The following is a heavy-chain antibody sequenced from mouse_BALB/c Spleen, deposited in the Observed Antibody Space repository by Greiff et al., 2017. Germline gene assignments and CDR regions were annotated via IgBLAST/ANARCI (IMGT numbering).Heavy chain of an antibody. V-gene: IGHV5-6-5*01. CDR2: ISSGGST. J-gene: IGHJ3*01. D-gene: IGHD2-3*01. CDR3: ARDGYYPAWFAY. CDR1: GFTFSSYA. Sequence: EVQRVESGGGLVKPGGSLKLSCAASGFTFSSYAMSWVRQTPEKRLEWVASISSGGSTYYPDSVKGRFTISRDNARNILYLQMSSLRSEDTAMYYCARDGYYPAWFAYWGQGTLVTVSA.